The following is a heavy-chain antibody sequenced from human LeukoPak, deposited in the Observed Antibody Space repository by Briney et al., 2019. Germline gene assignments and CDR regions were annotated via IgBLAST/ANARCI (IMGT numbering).Heavy chain of an antibody. Sequence: GASVKVSCKASGYTFTSYGISWLRQAPGQGLEWMGWISAYNGNTNYAQKLQGRVTMTTDTSTSTAYMELRSLRSDDTAMYYCARKNYDILTGYYGGMCDYWGQGTLVTVSS. CDR2: ISAYNGNT. J-gene: IGHJ4*02. D-gene: IGHD3-9*01. V-gene: IGHV1-18*01. CDR3: ARKNYDILTGYYGGMCDY. CDR1: GYTFTSYG.